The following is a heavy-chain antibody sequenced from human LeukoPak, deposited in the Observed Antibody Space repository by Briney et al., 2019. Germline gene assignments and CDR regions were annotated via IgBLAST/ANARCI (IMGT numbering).Heavy chain of an antibody. J-gene: IGHJ4*02. D-gene: IGHD3-10*01. CDR3: ARGHLLWFGELS. Sequence: AASVKVSCKASGYTFTSYYMHWVRQAPGQGLEWMGIINPSGGSTSYAQKFQGRVTMTRDMSTSTVYMELSSLRSADTAVYYCARGHLLWFGELSWGQGTLVTVSS. V-gene: IGHV1-46*01. CDR2: INPSGGST. CDR1: GYTFTSYY.